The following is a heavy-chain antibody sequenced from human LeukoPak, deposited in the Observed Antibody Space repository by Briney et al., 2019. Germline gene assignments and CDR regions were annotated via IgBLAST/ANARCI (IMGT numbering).Heavy chain of an antibody. D-gene: IGHD2-2*01. J-gene: IGHJ4*02. Sequence: GGSLRLSCTASGFTFSSYGMHWVRQAPGKGLEWVAFIRYDGSNKYYADSVKGRFTISRDNSKNTLYLQMNSLRAEDTAVYYCAKIRFLYCSSTSCPPDYWGQGTLVTVSS. CDR2: IRYDGSNK. CDR3: AKIRFLYCSSTSCPPDY. V-gene: IGHV3-30*02. CDR1: GFTFSSYG.